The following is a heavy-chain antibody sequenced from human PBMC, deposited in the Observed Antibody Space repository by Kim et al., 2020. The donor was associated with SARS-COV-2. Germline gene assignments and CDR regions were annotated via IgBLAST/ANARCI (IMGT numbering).Heavy chain of an antibody. CDR3: ARAPAAEGCDY. D-gene: IGHD6-19*01. Sequence: GGSLRLSCEVSGFTFSSFSMNWVRQAPGKGLEWVSSISSSSVYINYADSVKGRFTISRDNAKNSLYLEMNSLRAEDTAVYYCARAPAAEGCDYWGQGTLVTVSS. CDR1: GFTFSSFS. CDR2: ISSSSVYI. V-gene: IGHV3-21*01. J-gene: IGHJ4*02.